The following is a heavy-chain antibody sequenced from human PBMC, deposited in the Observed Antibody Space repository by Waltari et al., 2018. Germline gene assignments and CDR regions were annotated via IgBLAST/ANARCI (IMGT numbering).Heavy chain of an antibody. V-gene: IGHV3-33*01. CDR2: LWADGNTK. CDR3: ARDLVLAAGTRDY. D-gene: IGHD6-13*01. J-gene: IGHJ4*02. CDR1: GFTFNTYG. Sequence: QVQLVESGGGVVQPGRSLRLSCAASGFTFNTYGLHWVRQAPGKGLGWVAILWADGNTKYYAGSVRGRFTISRENSKNTLFLQMNSLRAEDTAVYYCARDLVLAAGTRDYWGQGTLIVVSS.